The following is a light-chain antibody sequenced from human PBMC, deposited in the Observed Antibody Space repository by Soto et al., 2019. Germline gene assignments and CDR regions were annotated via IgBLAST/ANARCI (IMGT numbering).Light chain of an antibody. CDR3: SSYAGSNSVL. Sequence: QSALTQPPSASGSPGQSVTISCTGMSSDVGGYNYVSWYQQHPGKAPKLMIYEVTKRPSGVPDRFSGSKSGNTASLTGSGLQAEEEADYYCSSYAGSNSVLFGGGTKLTVL. V-gene: IGLV2-8*01. CDR2: EVT. J-gene: IGLJ2*01. CDR1: SSDVGGYNY.